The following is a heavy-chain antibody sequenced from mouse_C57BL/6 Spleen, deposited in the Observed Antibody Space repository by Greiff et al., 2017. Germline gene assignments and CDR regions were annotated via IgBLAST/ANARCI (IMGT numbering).Heavy chain of an antibody. CDR3: ARSTVVAPDY. V-gene: IGHV1-85*01. Sequence: LVESGPELVKPGASVKLSCKASGYTFTSYDINWVKQRPGQGLEWIGWIYPRDGSTKYNEKFKGKATLTVDTSSSTAYMELHSLTSEDSAVYFCARSTVVAPDYWGQGTTLTVSS. D-gene: IGHD1-1*01. J-gene: IGHJ2*01. CDR1: GYTFTSYD. CDR2: IYPRDGST.